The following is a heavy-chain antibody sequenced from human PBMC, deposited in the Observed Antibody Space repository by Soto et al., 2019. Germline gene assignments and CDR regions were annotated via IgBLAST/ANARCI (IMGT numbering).Heavy chain of an antibody. J-gene: IGHJ4*02. Sequence: GGSLRLSCAASGFTFNSYAMNWVRQAPGKGLEWVSSISGGGGGTYYADSVKGRLTISRDNSKNTLYLQMNSLRAEDTALYYCAKGSHYYILDAYHVLYYRGPGSLDIVSS. CDR1: GFTFNSYA. CDR2: ISGGGGGT. D-gene: IGHD3-9*01. V-gene: IGHV3-23*01. CDR3: AKGSHYYILDAYHVLYY.